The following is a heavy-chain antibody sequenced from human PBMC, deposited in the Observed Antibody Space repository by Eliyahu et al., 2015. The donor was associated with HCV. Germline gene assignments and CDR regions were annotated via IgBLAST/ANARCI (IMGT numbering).Heavy chain of an antibody. Sequence: QVQLQESGPGLVKPSETLSLTCTVSGGSISSYYWSWIRQPPGKGLEWIGYIHSSGSTNYNPSLKSRVALSVDTSKNQFSLRLSSVTAADTAVYYCASGGGGIAVTGTGGWFDPWGQGTLVTVSS. V-gene: IGHV4-59*01. CDR1: GGSISSYY. D-gene: IGHD6-19*01. J-gene: IGHJ5*02. CDR3: ASGGGGIAVTGTGGWFDP. CDR2: IHSSGST.